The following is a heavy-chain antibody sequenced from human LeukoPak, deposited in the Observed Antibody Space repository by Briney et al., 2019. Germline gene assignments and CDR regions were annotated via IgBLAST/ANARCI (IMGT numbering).Heavy chain of an antibody. D-gene: IGHD7-27*01. CDR3: ARGVLGPYYFDL. Sequence: PSETLSLTCAVSGGSISSGGYSWSWIRQPPGKGLEWIGYIYHSGSTYYNPSLKSRVTISVDRSKNQFSLKLSSVTAADTAVYYCARGVLGPYYFDLWGRGTLVTVSS. CDR1: GGSISSGGYS. CDR2: IYHSGST. V-gene: IGHV4-30-2*01. J-gene: IGHJ2*01.